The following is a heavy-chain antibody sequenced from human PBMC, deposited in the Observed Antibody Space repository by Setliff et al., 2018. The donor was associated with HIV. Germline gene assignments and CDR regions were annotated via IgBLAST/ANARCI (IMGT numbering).Heavy chain of an antibody. J-gene: IGHJ6*03. V-gene: IGHV3-30*04. CDR1: GFTFDSYV. D-gene: IGHD4-17*01. CDR2: MSIHGNVI. Sequence: PGGSLRLSCAATGFTFDSYVLHWVRQAPGKGLEWVAVMSIHGNVIIYADSVKGRFTVSRDNSKNTLFLQMNSLRAEDTAVYYCAREGTVRYGYYYYMDVWGKGTTVTVSS. CDR3: AREGTVRYGYYYYMDV.